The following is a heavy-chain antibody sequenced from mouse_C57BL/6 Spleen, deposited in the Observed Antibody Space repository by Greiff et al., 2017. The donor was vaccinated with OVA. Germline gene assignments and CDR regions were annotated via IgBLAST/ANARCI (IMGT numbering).Heavy chain of an antibody. CDR1: GFTFSDYG. V-gene: IGHV5-17*01. CDR3: ARPFITTVVGAMDY. Sequence: EVKLVESGGGLVKPGGSLKLSCAASGFTFSDYGMHWVRQAPEKGLEWVAYISSGSSTIYYADTVQGRFTISRDNAKNTLFLQMTSLRSEDTAMYYCARPFITTVVGAMDYWGQGTSVTVSS. CDR2: ISSGSSTI. D-gene: IGHD1-1*01. J-gene: IGHJ4*01.